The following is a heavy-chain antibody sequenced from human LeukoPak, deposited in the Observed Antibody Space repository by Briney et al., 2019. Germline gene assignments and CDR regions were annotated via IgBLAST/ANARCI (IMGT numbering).Heavy chain of an antibody. J-gene: IGHJ5*02. Sequence: SQTLSLTCAVSGGSISSDGYSWSWIRRPPGKGLEWIGYIYHSGSTYYNPSLKSRVTISVDRSKNQFSLKLSSVTAADTAVYYCARVGSSWYWFDPWGQGTLVTVSS. CDR3: ARVGSSWYWFDP. CDR2: IYHSGST. CDR1: GGSISSDGYS. D-gene: IGHD6-13*01. V-gene: IGHV4-30-2*01.